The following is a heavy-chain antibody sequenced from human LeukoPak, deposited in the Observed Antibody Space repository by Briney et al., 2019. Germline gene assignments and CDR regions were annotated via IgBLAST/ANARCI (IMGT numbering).Heavy chain of an antibody. J-gene: IGHJ4*02. D-gene: IGHD6-13*01. CDR1: GGSFGGYY. CDR3: ARGRAGYSSSWSLIAPFDY. CDR2: INHSGST. V-gene: IGHV4-34*01. Sequence: PSETLSLTCAVYGGSFGGYYWSWIRQPPGKGLEWIGEINHSGSTNYNPSLKSRVTISVDTSKNQFSLKLSSVTAADTAVYYCARGRAGYSSSWSLIAPFDYWGQGTLVTVSS.